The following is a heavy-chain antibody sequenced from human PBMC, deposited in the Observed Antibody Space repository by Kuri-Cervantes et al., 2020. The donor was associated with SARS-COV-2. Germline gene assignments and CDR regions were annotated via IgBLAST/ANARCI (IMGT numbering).Heavy chain of an antibody. D-gene: IGHD2-2*02. Sequence: SETLSLTCVVSGGALNTYNWWTWVRQPPGRGLQWIGEIFHDGSTKFNPSLSLRGRVPMSLDKSKNQLSLNLTSVTAADTAVYYCARESTYTFDIWGQGTLVTVSS. CDR1: GGALNTYNW. J-gene: IGHJ3*02. V-gene: IGHV4-4*02. CDR2: IFHDGST. CDR3: ARESTYTFDI.